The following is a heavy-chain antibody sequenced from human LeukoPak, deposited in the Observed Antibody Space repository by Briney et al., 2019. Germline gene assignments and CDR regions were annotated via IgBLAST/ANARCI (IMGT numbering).Heavy chain of an antibody. CDR3: AKDLGRYRNNYFDY. CDR1: GFTFDDYA. J-gene: IGHJ4*02. CDR2: ISGDGDST. V-gene: IGHV3-43*02. D-gene: IGHD1-26*01. Sequence: GGSLRLSCAASGFTFDDYAMHWVRQAPGKGLEWVSLISGDGDSTYYADSVKGRFTISRDNSKNSLYLQMNSLRAEDTAVYYCAKDLGRYRNNYFDYWGQGTLVTVSS.